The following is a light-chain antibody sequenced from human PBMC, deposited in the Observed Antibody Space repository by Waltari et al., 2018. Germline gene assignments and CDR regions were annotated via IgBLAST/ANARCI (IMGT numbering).Light chain of an antibody. CDR2: RNN. CDR3: ATWDDSLTGWV. J-gene: IGLJ3*02. CDR1: ISNIVTYY. V-gene: IGLV1-47*01. Sequence: QSVLTQPPSASGTPGQRVTLAFSGSISNIVTYYVHWYQQLSGTAPKLLIYRNNGRPSGVPDRFSGSKSGTSASLAITGLRSEDEAHYYCATWDDSLTGWVFGGGTKLAVL.